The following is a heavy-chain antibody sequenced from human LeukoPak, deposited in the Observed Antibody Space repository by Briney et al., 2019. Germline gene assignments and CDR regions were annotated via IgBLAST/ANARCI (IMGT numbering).Heavy chain of an antibody. D-gene: IGHD4-4*01. V-gene: IGHV4-34*01. CDR1: GGSFSGYY. CDR2: INHSGST. J-gene: IGHJ6*02. CDR3: ARGRVHVANGVTTVTDYYYYGMDV. Sequence: SETLSLTCAVYGGSFSGYYWSWIRQPPGKGLEWIGEINHSGSTNYNPSLKSRVTISVDTSKNQFSLKLSSVTAADTAVYYCARGRVHVANGVTTVTDYYYYGMDVWGQGTTVTVSS.